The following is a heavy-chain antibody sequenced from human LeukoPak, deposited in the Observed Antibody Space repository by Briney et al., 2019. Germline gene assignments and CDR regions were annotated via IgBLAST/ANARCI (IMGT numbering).Heavy chain of an antibody. CDR2: IRNDGTIK. V-gene: IGHV3-30*02. CDR1: GFTFSTYG. Sequence: GGSLRLSCAASGFTFSTYGMHWVRQAPGKGLEWVAFIRNDGTIKYYADSVKGRFTISRDNSKNTLYLQMNSLRAEDTAVYFCAKTGSSSWGYFDYWGQGTLVTVSS. J-gene: IGHJ4*02. CDR3: AKTGSSSWGYFDY. D-gene: IGHD6-13*01.